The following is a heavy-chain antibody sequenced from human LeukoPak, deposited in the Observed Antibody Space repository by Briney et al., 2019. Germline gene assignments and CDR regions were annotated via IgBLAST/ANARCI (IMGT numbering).Heavy chain of an antibody. J-gene: IGHJ5*02. V-gene: IGHV4-34*01. CDR2: INHSGST. D-gene: IGHD3-10*01. Sequence: SETLSLTCAVYGGSFSGYYWSWIRQPPGKGLEWVGEINHSGSTNYNPSLKSRVTISVDTSKNQFSLKLSSVTAADTAVCYCASSAGSMVRYWLDPWGQGTLVTVSS. CDR3: ASSAGSMVRYWLDP. CDR1: GGSFSGYY.